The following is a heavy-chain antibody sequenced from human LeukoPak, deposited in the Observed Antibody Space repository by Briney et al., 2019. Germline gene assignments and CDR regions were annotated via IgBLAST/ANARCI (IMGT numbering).Heavy chain of an antibody. CDR1: GYTFTGYY. CDR3: AREVASTADAFDI. V-gene: IGHV1-2*02. D-gene: IGHD1-1*01. Sequence: GASVKVSCKASGYTFTGYYMHWVRQAPGQGLEWMGWINPNSGGTNYAQKFQGRVTMTRDTSISTAYTELSRLRSDDTAVYYCAREVASTADAFDIWGQGTMVTVSS. J-gene: IGHJ3*02. CDR2: INPNSGGT.